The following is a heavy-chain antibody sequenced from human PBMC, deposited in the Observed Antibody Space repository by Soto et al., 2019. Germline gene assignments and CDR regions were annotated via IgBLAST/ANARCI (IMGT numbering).Heavy chain of an antibody. CDR3: ARDHEFLTGERRDFDV. Sequence: GGSLRLSCAASGFTFSSYWMSWVRQAPGKGLEWVANRKQDGSEKYYVDSVKGRFTVSRDNAKNSLYLQMDSLRAGDMAAEYCARDHEFLTGERRDFDVWGRGTLVTVSS. D-gene: IGHD7-27*01. CDR1: GFTFSSYW. J-gene: IGHJ2*01. V-gene: IGHV3-7*03. CDR2: RKQDGSEK.